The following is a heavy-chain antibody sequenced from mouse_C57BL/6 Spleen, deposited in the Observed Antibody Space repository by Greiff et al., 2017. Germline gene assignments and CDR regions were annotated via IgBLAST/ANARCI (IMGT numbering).Heavy chain of an antibody. D-gene: IGHD1-1*01. CDR3: ARESYGSSWAY. V-gene: IGHV1-59*01. J-gene: IGHJ3*01. CDR2: IDPSDSYT. CDR1: GYTFTSYW. Sequence: VQLQQPGAELVRPGTSVKLSCKASGYTFTSYWMHWVKQRPGQGLEWIGVIDPSDSYTNYNQKFKGKSTLTVDTSSSTAYMQLSSLTSEDSAVYYCARESYGSSWAYWGQGTLVTVSA.